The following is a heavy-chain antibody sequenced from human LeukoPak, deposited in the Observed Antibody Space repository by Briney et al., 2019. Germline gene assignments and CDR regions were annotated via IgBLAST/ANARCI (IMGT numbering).Heavy chain of an antibody. CDR2: ISRSGTTI. D-gene: IGHD1-1*01. J-gene: IGHJ4*02. Sequence: PGGSLRLSCVGFGFTISNYAMNWVRQAPGKGLEWVSYISRSGTTIYYAGSVKGRFTISRDIAKNSLYLQMNSLRDEDTAVYYCSRDGGTNWDLDFWGQGTLVTVSS. CDR1: GFTISNYA. V-gene: IGHV3-48*02. CDR3: SRDGGTNWDLDF.